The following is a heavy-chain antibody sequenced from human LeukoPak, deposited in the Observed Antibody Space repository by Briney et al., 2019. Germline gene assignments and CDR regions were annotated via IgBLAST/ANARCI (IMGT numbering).Heavy chain of an antibody. CDR1: GYTFTGYY. D-gene: IGHD3-22*01. CDR3: ARGGDTSGYYYLEHVHQ. CDR2: INPNSGGT. J-gene: IGHJ1*01. Sequence: ASVKVSCKASGYTFTGYYMHWVRQAPGQGLEWMGWINPNSGGTNHAQKFQGRVTMTRDTSISAAYMELSRLRSDDTAVYYCARGGDTSGYYYLEHVHQWGQGTLVAVSS. V-gene: IGHV1-2*02.